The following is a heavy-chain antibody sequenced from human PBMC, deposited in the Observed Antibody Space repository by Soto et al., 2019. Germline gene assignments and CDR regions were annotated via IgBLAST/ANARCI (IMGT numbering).Heavy chain of an antibody. CDR2: IYYIGST. CDR1: GGSISSGGYY. J-gene: IGHJ6*02. CDR3: ARDLGTSSGSGWNYYYYYGMDV. Sequence: SETLSLTCTVSGGSISSGGYYWSWIRQHPGKGLEWIGYIYYIGSTYYNPSLKSRVTILVDTSKNQFSLKLSSVTAADTAVYYCARDLGTSSGSGWNYYYYYGMDVWGQGTTVTVSS. V-gene: IGHV4-31*03. D-gene: IGHD6-19*01.